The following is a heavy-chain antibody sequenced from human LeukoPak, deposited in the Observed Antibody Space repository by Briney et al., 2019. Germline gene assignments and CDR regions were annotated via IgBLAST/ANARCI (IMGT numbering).Heavy chain of an antibody. CDR3: VHRGNDYAGNGRPDD. Sequence: SGPTLVKPTQTLTLTCTFSGSSLYTSRVGVGWIHQPPGQALEGLAIIYWNDDERPSPSLKSRITITQDTSKIQVVLTMTNMDPVDTATYYGVHRGNDYAGNGRPDDWGQGTLVTVSS. CDR2: IYWNDDE. CDR1: GSSLYTSRVG. J-gene: IGHJ4*02. V-gene: IGHV2-5*01. D-gene: IGHD4-23*01.